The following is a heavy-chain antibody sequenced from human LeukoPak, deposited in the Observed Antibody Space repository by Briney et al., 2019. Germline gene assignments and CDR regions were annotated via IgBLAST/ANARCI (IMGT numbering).Heavy chain of an antibody. D-gene: IGHD3-10*01. Sequence: SSETLSLTRTVSGGSISSYYWSWIRQPPGKGLEWIGYIYYSGSTNYNPSLKSRVTISVDTSKNQFSLKLSSVTAADTAVYYCARVGTYGSGSYLSWLDYWGQGTLVTVSS. V-gene: IGHV4-59*01. J-gene: IGHJ4*02. CDR2: IYYSGST. CDR3: ARVGTYGSGSYLSWLDY. CDR1: GGSISSYY.